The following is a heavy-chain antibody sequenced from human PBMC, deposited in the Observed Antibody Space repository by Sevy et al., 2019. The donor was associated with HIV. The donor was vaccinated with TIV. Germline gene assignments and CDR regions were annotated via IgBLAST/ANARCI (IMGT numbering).Heavy chain of an antibody. J-gene: IGHJ6*03. CDR1: GFTFSSYA. D-gene: IGHD6-6*01. CDR2: ISSNGGST. CDR3: VKIYSCSSGGKGYYMDV. V-gene: IGHV3-64D*06. Sequence: GGSLRLSCSASGFTFSSYAMHWVRQAPGKGLEYVSAISSNGGSTYYADSVKGRFTISRDNSKNTLYLQMSSLRAEDTAVYYCVKIYSCSSGGKGYYMDVWGKGTTVTVSS.